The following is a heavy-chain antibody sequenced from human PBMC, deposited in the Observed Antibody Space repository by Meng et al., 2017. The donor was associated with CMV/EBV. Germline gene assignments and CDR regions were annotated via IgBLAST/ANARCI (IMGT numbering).Heavy chain of an antibody. CDR1: GYTFISYG. CDR2: ISAYNGNT. CDR3: AGDYPPGIAAAGRGSDY. Sequence: ASAMVSCKASGYTFISYGTSWVRQAPGQGLEWMGWISAYNGNTNYAQKLQGRVTMTTDTSTSTAYMELRSLRSNDAAVYYCAGDYPPGIAAAGRGSDYWGQGTLVTVSS. J-gene: IGHJ4*02. V-gene: IGHV1-18*01. D-gene: IGHD6-13*01.